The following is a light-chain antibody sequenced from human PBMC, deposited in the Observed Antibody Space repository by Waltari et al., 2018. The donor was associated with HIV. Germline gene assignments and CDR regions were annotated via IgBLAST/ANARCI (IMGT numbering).Light chain of an antibody. CDR2: AAS. CDR1: ESIHNH. Sequence: LTQSPSSLSASVGDRVTITCRASESIHNHLNWYQVEPGKAPKLLIVAASSLQSGVPSRFRGSGSGTDFALSINGLQPEDFATYFCQQSHSTPLSFGGGTKVEI. V-gene: IGKV1-39*01. J-gene: IGKJ4*01. CDR3: QQSHSTPLS.